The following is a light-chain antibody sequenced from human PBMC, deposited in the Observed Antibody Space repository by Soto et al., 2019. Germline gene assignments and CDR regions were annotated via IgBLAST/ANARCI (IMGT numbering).Light chain of an antibody. V-gene: IGKV1-9*01. J-gene: IGKJ4*01. CDR2: SAS. CDR1: QALSNY. Sequence: DIPLTQSPSVLSASFLETVPIXWRASQALSNYLAWYQQKPGKAPDLLIYSASTLQSGVPSRFSGSGSETEFSLTIRALQPEDFATYYCQQLSRYPLTFGGGTKV. CDR3: QQLSRYPLT.